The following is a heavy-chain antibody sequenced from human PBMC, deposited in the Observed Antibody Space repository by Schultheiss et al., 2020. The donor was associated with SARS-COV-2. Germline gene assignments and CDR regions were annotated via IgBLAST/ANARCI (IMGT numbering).Heavy chain of an antibody. V-gene: IGHV1-2*04. CDR2: MNPNSGGT. J-gene: IGHJ5*02. Sequence: ASVKVSCKASGYTFTSYDINWVRQATGQGLEWMGWMNPNSGGTNYAQKFQGWVTMTRDTSISTAYMELSRLRSDDTAVYYCAREGSGGNWFDPWGQGTLVTVSS. CDR3: AREGSGGNWFDP. D-gene: IGHD2-15*01. CDR1: GYTFTSYD.